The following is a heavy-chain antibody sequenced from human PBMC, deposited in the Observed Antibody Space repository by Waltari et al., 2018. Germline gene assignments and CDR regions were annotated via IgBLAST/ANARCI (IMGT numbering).Heavy chain of an antibody. CDR3: ARDITGGATTTAFDI. CDR1: GFTFSSYS. D-gene: IGHD1-26*01. V-gene: IGHV3-21*01. J-gene: IGHJ3*02. CDR2: ISSSSSYI. Sequence: EVQLVESGGGLVKPGGSLRLSCAASGFTFSSYSMNWVRQAPGKGLEWVSSISSSSSYIYYADSVKGRFTISRDNAKNSLYLQMNSLRAEDTAVYYCARDITGGATTTAFDIWGQGTMVTVSS.